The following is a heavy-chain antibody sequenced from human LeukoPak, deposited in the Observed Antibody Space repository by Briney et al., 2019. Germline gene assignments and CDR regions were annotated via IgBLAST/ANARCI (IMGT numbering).Heavy chain of an antibody. CDR2: INQDEGAK. CDR1: GITVNTNY. D-gene: IGHD3-10*01. V-gene: IGHV3-7*01. CDR3: ARELLWFGEPLSWFDP. Sequence: GGSLRLSCAASGITVNTNYMSWVRQAPGKGLEWMANINQDEGAKKYADPVKGRFTISRDNAKNSLYLQMNSLRAEDTAVYYCARELLWFGEPLSWFDPWGQGTLVTVSS. J-gene: IGHJ5*02.